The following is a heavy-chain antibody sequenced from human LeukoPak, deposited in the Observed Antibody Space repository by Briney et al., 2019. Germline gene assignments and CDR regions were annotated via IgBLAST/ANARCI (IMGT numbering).Heavy chain of an antibody. CDR3: AREETHHVYYGMDV. CDR1: GYTFTIYG. D-gene: IGHD1-14*01. CDR2: ISAYNGNT. J-gene: IGHJ6*02. Sequence: ASVKVSCKASGYTFTIYGISWVRQAPGQGLEWMGWISAYNGNTNYAQKVQGRVTMTTDTSTSTAYTELRSLRSDDTAVYYCAREETHHVYYGMDVWGQGTMVTVSS. V-gene: IGHV1-18*01.